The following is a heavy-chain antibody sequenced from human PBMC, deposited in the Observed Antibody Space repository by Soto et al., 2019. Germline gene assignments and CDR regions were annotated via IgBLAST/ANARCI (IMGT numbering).Heavy chain of an antibody. CDR2: ISYDGSNK. V-gene: IGHV3-30*18. J-gene: IGHJ4*02. Sequence: QVQLVESGGGVVQPGRSLRLSCAASGFTFSSYGMHWVRQAPGKGLEWVAVISYDGSNKYYADSVKGRFTISRDNSKNTLYLQMNSLRAEDTAVYYCAKWGSYYDRSGYLTYFDYWGQGTLVTVSS. D-gene: IGHD3-22*01. CDR1: GFTFSSYG. CDR3: AKWGSYYDRSGYLTYFDY.